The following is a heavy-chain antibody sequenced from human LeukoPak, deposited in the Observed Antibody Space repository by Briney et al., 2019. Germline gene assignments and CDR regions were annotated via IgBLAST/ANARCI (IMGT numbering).Heavy chain of an antibody. Sequence: SETLSLTCTVSGGSISSSSYYWGWIRQPPGQGLEWIGSIYYSGRTYYNPSLKSRVTISVDTSKNQFSLKLRSVTAADTAVYYCARGQKYRSGYTVTELGSGYFDYWGQGTLVTVSS. CDR2: IYYSGRT. CDR1: GGSISSSSYY. V-gene: IGHV4-39*07. D-gene: IGHD5-18*01. J-gene: IGHJ4*01. CDR3: ARGQKYRSGYTVTELGSGYFDY.